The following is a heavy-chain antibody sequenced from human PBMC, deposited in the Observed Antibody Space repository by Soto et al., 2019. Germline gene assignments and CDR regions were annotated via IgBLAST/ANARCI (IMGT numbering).Heavy chain of an antibody. CDR2: ISSNGGST. V-gene: IGHV3-64D*06. D-gene: IGHD3-3*01. CDR3: VKGPLRFLEWLPLENGFDP. CDR1: GFTFSSYA. Sequence: HPGGSLRLSCSASGFTFSSYAMHWARQAPGKGLEYVSAISSNGGSTYYADSVKGRFTISRDNSKNTLYLHMSSLRAEDTAVYYCVKGPLRFLEWLPLENGFDPWGKGTMVTVSS. J-gene: IGHJ5*02.